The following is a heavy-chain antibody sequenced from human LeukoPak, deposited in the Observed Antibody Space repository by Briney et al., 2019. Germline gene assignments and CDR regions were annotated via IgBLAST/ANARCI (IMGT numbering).Heavy chain of an antibody. CDR2: INAGNGNT. J-gene: IGHJ6*02. Sequence: ASVKVSCKASGYTFTSYAMHWVRQAPGQRLEWMGGINAGNGNTKYAQKFQGRVTITRATSASTAYMGLSSLRSEDTAVYYCARATVQGYCSGGSCYGSYYYSYGMDVWGQGTTVTVSS. CDR1: GYTFTSYA. D-gene: IGHD2-15*01. V-gene: IGHV1-3*01. CDR3: ARATVQGYCSGGSCYGSYYYSYGMDV.